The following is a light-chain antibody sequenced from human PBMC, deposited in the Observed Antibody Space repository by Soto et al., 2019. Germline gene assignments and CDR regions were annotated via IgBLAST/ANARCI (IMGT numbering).Light chain of an antibody. CDR3: CSYALSSTYV. CDR2: EGS. Sequence: QSALTQPASVSGSPGQSSTLSFTGTSSDIGSYSFVSWYQQHPGKAPRLIIYEGSKRPSGVSNRFSASRSGNTASLTISGLQPEDEADYYCCSYALSSTYVFGTGTKLTVL. J-gene: IGLJ1*01. V-gene: IGLV2-23*01. CDR1: SSDIGSYSF.